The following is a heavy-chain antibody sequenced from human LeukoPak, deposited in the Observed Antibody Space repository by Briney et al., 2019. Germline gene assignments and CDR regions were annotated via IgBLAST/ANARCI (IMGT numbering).Heavy chain of an antibody. CDR2: ISGSGGGT. J-gene: IGHJ6*02. CDR1: GFTFSSYA. CDR3: ARDRPYGMDV. V-gene: IGHV3-23*01. Sequence: TGGSLRLSCAASGFTFSSYAMSWVRQAPEKGLEWVSTISGSGGGTYYADSVKGRFTISRDNAKNSLYLQMNSLRDEDTAVYYCARDRPYGMDVWGQGTTVTVSS.